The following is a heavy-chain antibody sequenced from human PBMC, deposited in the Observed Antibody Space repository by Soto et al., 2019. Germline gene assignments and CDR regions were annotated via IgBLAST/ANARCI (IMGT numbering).Heavy chain of an antibody. V-gene: IGHV5-10-1*01. J-gene: IGHJ4*02. CDR1: GYSFTSYW. Sequence: GESLKISCKGSGYSFTSYWISWVRQMPGKGLEWMGRIDPSDSYTNYSPSFQGHVTISADKSISTAYLQWSSLKASDTAMYYCARHLADGYSRYEGRKDYFDYWGQGTLVTVSS. D-gene: IGHD5-12*01. CDR2: IDPSDSYT. CDR3: ARHLADGYSRYEGRKDYFDY.